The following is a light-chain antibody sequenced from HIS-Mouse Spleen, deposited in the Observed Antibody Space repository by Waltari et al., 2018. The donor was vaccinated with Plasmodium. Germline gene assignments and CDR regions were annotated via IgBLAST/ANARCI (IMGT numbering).Light chain of an antibody. J-gene: IGKJ3*01. CDR1: QSVSSN. CDR3: QQYNNWSFT. CDR2: GAS. Sequence: EIVMTQSPATLSVSPGERATLSCRASQSVSSNLAWYQQKPGKAPRLLIYGASTRATGIPARFSGSGSGTDFTLTISSLQSEDFAVYYCQQYNNWSFTFGPGTKVDIK. V-gene: IGKV3-15*01.